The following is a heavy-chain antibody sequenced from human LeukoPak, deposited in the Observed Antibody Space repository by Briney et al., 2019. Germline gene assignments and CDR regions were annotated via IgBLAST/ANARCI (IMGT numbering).Heavy chain of an antibody. J-gene: IGHJ4*02. CDR3: ARVLSSSWYEDY. V-gene: IGHV4-61*01. Sequence: KASETLSRTCTVSGGSVSSGSYYWSWIRQPPGKGLEWIGYIYYSGSTNYNPSLKSRVTISVDTSKNQFPLKLSSVTAADTAVYYCARVLSSSWYEDYWGQGTLVTVSS. CDR1: GGSVSSGSYY. D-gene: IGHD6-13*01. CDR2: IYYSGST.